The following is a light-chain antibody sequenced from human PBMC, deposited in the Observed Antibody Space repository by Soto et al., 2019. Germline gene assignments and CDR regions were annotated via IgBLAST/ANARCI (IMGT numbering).Light chain of an antibody. J-gene: IGKJ1*01. CDR2: AAS. CDR1: QSVSSH. V-gene: IGKV3-15*01. CDR3: QHYNNRPPWT. Sequence: EIVMTHATATLSVSPGERATFSCRASQSVSSHLAWYQQKPGQAPRLLIYAASTRATGIPARFSGSGSGTEFSLTISGLQSEDFAVYFCQHYNNRPPWTFGQGTKVDIK.